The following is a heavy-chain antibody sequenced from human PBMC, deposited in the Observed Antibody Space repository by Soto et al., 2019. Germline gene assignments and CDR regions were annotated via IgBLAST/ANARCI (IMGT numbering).Heavy chain of an antibody. V-gene: IGHV1-2*02. CDR3: ARSGLEGSSWNIFYYYYGMDV. Sequence: ASVKVSCTASVYTFTGYYMHWVRQAPGQGLEWMGWINPNSGGTNYAQKFQGRVTMTRDTSISTAYMELSRLRSDDTAVYYCARSGLEGSSWNIFYYYYGMDVWGQGTTVTVSS. CDR2: INPNSGGT. CDR1: VYTFTGYY. D-gene: IGHD6-13*01. J-gene: IGHJ6*02.